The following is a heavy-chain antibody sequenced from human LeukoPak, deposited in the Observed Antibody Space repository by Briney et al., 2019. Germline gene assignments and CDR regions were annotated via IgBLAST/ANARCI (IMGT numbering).Heavy chain of an antibody. D-gene: IGHD3-10*01. J-gene: IGHJ4*02. CDR2: ISYSGST. Sequence: SETLSLTCTVSGGSISSSSYYWGWIRQPPGKGLEWIGSISYSGSTYYNPSLKGRVTISVDTSKNQFSLRLSSVTAADTAVYYCARRLNSYYTYYFDYWGQGTLVTVSS. CDR1: GGSISSSSYY. CDR3: ARRLNSYYTYYFDY. V-gene: IGHV4-39*01.